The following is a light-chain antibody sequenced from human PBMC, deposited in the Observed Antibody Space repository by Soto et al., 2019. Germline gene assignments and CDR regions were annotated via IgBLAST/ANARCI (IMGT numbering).Light chain of an antibody. CDR2: SNN. Sequence: QSVLTQPPSASGTPGQRVTISCSGSSSNIGSNTVNWYQQLPGTAPKLLIYSNNQRPSGVPDRFSGSKSGTSASLAISGLQLEDEADYYCAAWDDSLNGYVFGTGTKVTVL. V-gene: IGLV1-44*01. CDR3: AAWDDSLNGYV. J-gene: IGLJ1*01. CDR1: SSNIGSNT.